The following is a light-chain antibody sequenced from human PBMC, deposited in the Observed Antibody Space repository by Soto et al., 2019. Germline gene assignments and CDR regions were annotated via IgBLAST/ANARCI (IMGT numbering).Light chain of an antibody. CDR2: DAS. V-gene: IGKV1-5*01. CDR1: QSFSDS. J-gene: IGKJ1*01. CDR3: LQYNTYSGT. Sequence: DIVLTQAPSNLSASVGDRVTITCRASQSFSDSLAWYQQKPGKAPKVLIYDASSLQGGVPSRFRGSGSGTEFTLTISGLQPDDCATYYCLQYNTYSGTFGQGTNVDI.